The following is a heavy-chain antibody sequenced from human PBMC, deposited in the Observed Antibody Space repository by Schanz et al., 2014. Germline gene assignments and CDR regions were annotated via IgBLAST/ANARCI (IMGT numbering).Heavy chain of an antibody. V-gene: IGHV4-59*11. CDR2: LFNSERA. D-gene: IGHD5-18*01. Sequence: QVQLRESGPGLVKPSETLSLTCTVSGVSISSHYWSWVRQAPGEGLEWIGYLFNSERAKYNPSLESRITMSLDTSKSQFFLHLRYVTAADTAVYYCATIPRGNIYGYFDYWGQGTLVTVSS. CDR1: GVSISSHY. J-gene: IGHJ4*02. CDR3: ATIPRGNIYGYFDY.